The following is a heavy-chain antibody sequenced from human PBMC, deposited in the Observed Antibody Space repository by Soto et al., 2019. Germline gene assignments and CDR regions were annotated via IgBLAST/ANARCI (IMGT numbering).Heavy chain of an antibody. J-gene: IGHJ5*02. CDR1: GYTFTSYA. Sequence: GASVKVSCKASGYTFTSYAMHWVRQAPGQRLEWMGWINAGNGNTKYSQKFQGRVTITRDTSASTAYMELSSMRSEDTAVYYCASVYSSGWYSWFDPWGQGTLVTVSS. CDR3: ASVYSSGWYSWFDP. D-gene: IGHD6-19*01. V-gene: IGHV1-3*01. CDR2: INAGNGNT.